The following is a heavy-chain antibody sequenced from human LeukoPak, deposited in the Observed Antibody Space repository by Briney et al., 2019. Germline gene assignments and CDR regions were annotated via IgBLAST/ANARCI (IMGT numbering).Heavy chain of an antibody. J-gene: IGHJ5*02. V-gene: IGHV4-61*02. CDR2: IYTSGST. CDR3: ARERVWRYCGGDSCGWFDP. Sequence: SETLSLTCTVSGVSISSGSYYWSWIRQPAGKGLDWIGRIYTSGSTNYNPSLKSRVTISVDTSKNQFSLKLSSVTAADTAVYYCARERVWRYCGGDSCGWFDPWGQGTLVTVSS. CDR1: GVSISSGSYY. D-gene: IGHD2-21*02.